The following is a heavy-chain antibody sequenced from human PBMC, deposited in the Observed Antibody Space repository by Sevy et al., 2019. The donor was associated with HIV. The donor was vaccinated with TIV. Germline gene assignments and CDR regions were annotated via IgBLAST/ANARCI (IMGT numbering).Heavy chain of an antibody. J-gene: IGHJ4*02. CDR2: IKSKIDCGTT. Sequence: GGSLRLSCAASGFTFSHGSMNWVRQTPGRGLEWVGRIKSKIDCGTTDYAAPVKGRFTISRDDSKNTLYLQMNSLKTEDTAVYYCTTVSYYYDSSGSYYVGYYFDYWGQGTLVTVSS. CDR1: GFTFSHGS. CDR3: TTVSYYYDSSGSYYVGYYFDY. V-gene: IGHV3-15*07. D-gene: IGHD3-22*01.